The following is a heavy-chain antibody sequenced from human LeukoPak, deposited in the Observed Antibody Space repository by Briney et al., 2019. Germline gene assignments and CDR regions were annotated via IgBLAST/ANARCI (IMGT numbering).Heavy chain of an antibody. V-gene: IGHV1-2*02. D-gene: IGHD3-22*01. J-gene: IGHJ4*02. Sequence: ASVKVSCKASGHTFTGYYMHWVRQAPGQGLEWMGGINPNSGDTNYAQKFQGRVTMTRDTSISTAYMELSRLRSDDTAVYYCATEYYFDSSGTALDYWGQGTLVTVSS. CDR3: ATEYYFDSSGTALDY. CDR1: GHTFTGYY. CDR2: INPNSGDT.